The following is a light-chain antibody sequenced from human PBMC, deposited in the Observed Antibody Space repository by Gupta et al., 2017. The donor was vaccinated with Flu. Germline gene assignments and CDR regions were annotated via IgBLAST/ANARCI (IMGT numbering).Light chain of an antibody. J-gene: IGLJ1*01. Sequence: QSALNPPRTVTGSPRQSVTISCTGTSSDFGGYNYVSWYQQHPGKAPKLMIYDVSKRPSGVPDRFSVSKSGNTASLTISGLQAEDEAYYYCCTYASSYTYVFGTGTKVTVL. CDR1: SSDFGGYNY. CDR2: DVS. V-gene: IGLV2-11*01. CDR3: CTYASSYTYV.